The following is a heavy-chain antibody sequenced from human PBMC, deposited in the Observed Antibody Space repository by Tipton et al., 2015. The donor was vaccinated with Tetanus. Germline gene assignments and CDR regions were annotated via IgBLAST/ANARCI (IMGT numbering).Heavy chain of an antibody. CDR1: GFTFGNFG. D-gene: IGHD6-6*01. Sequence: SLRLSCIGSGFTFGNFGIHWVRQVLGKGLEWVAVVSDEGRVTHYADSLQGRVTVSRDNSKNIMYLQMNNLRADDTALYYCARDMMYSSSAYPPPFDHWGQGTLVTVSS. V-gene: IGHV3-30*03. CDR3: ARDMMYSSSAYPPPFDH. J-gene: IGHJ4*02. CDR2: VSDEGRVT.